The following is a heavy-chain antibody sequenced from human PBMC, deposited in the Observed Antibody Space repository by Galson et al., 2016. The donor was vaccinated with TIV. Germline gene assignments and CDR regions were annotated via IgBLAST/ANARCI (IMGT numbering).Heavy chain of an antibody. CDR3: ARARRGYCSGGSCLPGY. Sequence: SVKVSCKASGYTFNNYDISWVRQATGQGLEWMGWMNPNSGNAVYAQKFQGRVTMTSNTSVNTAYMEVRSLRFEDTAVYYCARARRGYCSGGSCLPGYWSQGTLVTVSS. V-gene: IGHV1-8*01. D-gene: IGHD2-15*01. J-gene: IGHJ4*02. CDR2: MNPNSGNA. CDR1: GYTFNNYD.